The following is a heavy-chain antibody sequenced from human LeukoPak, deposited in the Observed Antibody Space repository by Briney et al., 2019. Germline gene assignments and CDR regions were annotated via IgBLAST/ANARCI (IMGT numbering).Heavy chain of an antibody. D-gene: IGHD3-10*01. CDR3: ARATGTQNSMVRGVMIDY. J-gene: IGHJ4*02. CDR1: GGSISNSSYY. V-gene: IGHV4-39*07. Sequence: SETLSLTCTVSGGSISNSSYYWGWIRQPPGKGLEWIGSIYYSGNTNYNPSLKSRVTISVDTSKNQFSLKLSSVTAADTAVYYCARATGTQNSMVRGVMIDYWGQGTLVTVSS. CDR2: IYYSGNT.